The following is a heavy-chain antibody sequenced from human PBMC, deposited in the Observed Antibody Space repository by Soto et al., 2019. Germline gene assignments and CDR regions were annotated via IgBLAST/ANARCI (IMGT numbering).Heavy chain of an antibody. CDR2: IYAGGST. Sequence: EVQLVETGGGLTQPGGSLRLSCENSGFTVNSDYMSWVRQAPGKGLEWVSIIYAGGSTYYADSVRGRFTISSDNSRNTLYLQMNSLRVEDTAVYYCARSFDDGYIHHWGQGTLVTVSS. CDR1: GFTVNSDY. D-gene: IGHD2-8*01. V-gene: IGHV3-53*02. J-gene: IGHJ4*02. CDR3: ARSFDDGYIHH.